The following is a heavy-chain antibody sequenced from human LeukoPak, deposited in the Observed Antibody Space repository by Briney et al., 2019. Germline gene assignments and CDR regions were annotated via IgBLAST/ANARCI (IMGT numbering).Heavy chain of an antibody. CDR3: ARDWGMGRSSSWSFDI. D-gene: IGHD6-13*01. Sequence: GGSLRLSCAASGFTFSSYAMHWVRQAPGKGLEWVAVISYDGSNKYYADSVKGRFTISRDNSKNTLYLQMNSLRAEDTAVYYCARDWGMGRSSSWSFDIWGQGTMVTVSS. CDR1: GFTFSSYA. V-gene: IGHV3-30-3*01. CDR2: ISYDGSNK. J-gene: IGHJ3*02.